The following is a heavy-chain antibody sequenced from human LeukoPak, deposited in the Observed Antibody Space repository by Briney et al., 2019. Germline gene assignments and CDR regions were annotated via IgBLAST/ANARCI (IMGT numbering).Heavy chain of an antibody. J-gene: IGHJ6*03. V-gene: IGHV4-61*02. CDR1: GGSISSGSYY. CDR2: IYTSGSA. CDR3: ARCRPRYYYYMDV. D-gene: IGHD1-14*01. Sequence: SQTLSLTCTVSGGSISSGSYYWSWIRQPAGTGLEWLGRIYTSGSANYNPSLKSRVVISVDTSKNQFSLKLSSVTAADTAVYYCARCRPRYYYYMDVWGKGTTVTVSS.